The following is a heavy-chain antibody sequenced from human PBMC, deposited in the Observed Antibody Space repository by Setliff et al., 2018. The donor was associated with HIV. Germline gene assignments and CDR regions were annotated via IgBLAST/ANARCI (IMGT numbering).Heavy chain of an antibody. V-gene: IGHV4-61*02. Sequence: KPSETLSLTCTVSGDSINSGTYYWSWIRQPAGKGLEWIGRLHLSGDTNYNPSLKSRVTMSIDTSKNQFSLKLSSVTAADTAVYYCARDNSYYYGSGSHYRYGMDVWGQGTTVTVSS. CDR2: LHLSGDT. CDR3: ARDNSYYYGSGSHYRYGMDV. D-gene: IGHD3-10*01. J-gene: IGHJ6*01. CDR1: GDSINSGTYY.